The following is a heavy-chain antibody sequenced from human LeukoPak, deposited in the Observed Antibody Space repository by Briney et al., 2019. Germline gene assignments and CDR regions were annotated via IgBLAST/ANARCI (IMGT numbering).Heavy chain of an antibody. CDR2: IIPLFGTA. Sequence: VKVSCKASGDTFSSFAVSWVRQAPGQGLEWMGRIIPLFGTADYAQRYQGRVTISADNSLNTAYLELSSLTSEDTAVYYCASPYDYGDHYLDALHIWGQGTIVTVSS. V-gene: IGHV1-69*13. D-gene: IGHD4-17*01. CDR3: ASPYDYGDHYLDALHI. CDR1: GDTFSSFA. J-gene: IGHJ3*02.